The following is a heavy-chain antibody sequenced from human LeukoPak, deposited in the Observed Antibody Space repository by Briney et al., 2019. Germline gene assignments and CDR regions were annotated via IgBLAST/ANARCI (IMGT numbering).Heavy chain of an antibody. CDR3: APSMAGFNWFDP. D-gene: IGHD6-19*01. J-gene: IGHJ5*02. V-gene: IGHV3-74*01. CDR1: ASTFSSNW. CDR2: ISKDGSST. Sequence: GGSLRLSCAASASTFSSNWMHWVRQAPGKGLVWVSRISKDGSSTSYADSVKGRFTISRDNAKNTLYLQMSSLTAEDTAVYYCAPSMAGFNWFDPWRQGTLVTVSS.